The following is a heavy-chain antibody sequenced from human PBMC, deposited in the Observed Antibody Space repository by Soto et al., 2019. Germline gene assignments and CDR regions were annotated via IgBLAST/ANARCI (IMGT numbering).Heavy chain of an antibody. CDR3: ARGPDR. V-gene: IGHV4-39*07. J-gene: IGHJ5*02. Sequence: SETLSLTCTVSGGSISSSSYYWGWIRQPPGKGLEWIGSIYHSGSTYYNPSLKSRVTISVGRSKNQFSLKLSSVTAADTAVYYCARGPDRWGQRTLVTVSS. CDR2: IYHSGST. CDR1: GGSISSSSYY.